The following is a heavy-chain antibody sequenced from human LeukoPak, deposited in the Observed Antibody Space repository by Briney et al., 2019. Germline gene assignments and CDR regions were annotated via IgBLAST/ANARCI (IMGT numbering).Heavy chain of an antibody. V-gene: IGHV4-39*01. CDR3: ARLLGYCSGGSCYSDY. D-gene: IGHD2-15*01. CDR1: GGSITTTTYY. Sequence: SETLSLTCTLSGGSITTTTYYWGWIRQPPGKGLEWIGSSYYSGNTYYNPSLKSRVTISVDTSKNQFSLKLSSVTAADTAVYYCARLLGYCSGGSCYSDYWGQETLVTVSS. CDR2: SYYSGNT. J-gene: IGHJ4*02.